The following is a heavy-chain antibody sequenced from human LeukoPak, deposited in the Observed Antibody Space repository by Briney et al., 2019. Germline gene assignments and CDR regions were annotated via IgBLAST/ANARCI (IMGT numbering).Heavy chain of an antibody. CDR1: GYTLTELS. Sequence: GASVKVPCKVSGYTLTELSMHWVRQAPGKGLEWMGGFDPEDGETIYAQKFQGRVTMTEDTSTDTAYMELSSLRSEDTAVYYCATVSYYYDSSGYFDYWGQGTLVTVSS. CDR2: FDPEDGET. V-gene: IGHV1-24*01. CDR3: ATVSYYYDSSGYFDY. D-gene: IGHD3-22*01. J-gene: IGHJ4*02.